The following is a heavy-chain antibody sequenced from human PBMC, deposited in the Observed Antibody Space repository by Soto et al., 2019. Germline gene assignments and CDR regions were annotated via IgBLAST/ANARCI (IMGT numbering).Heavy chain of an antibody. CDR3: GRTLWEDILMETAAKHYFYCLDV. V-gene: IGHV1-69*06. D-gene: IGHD5-18*01. J-gene: IGHJ6*02. CDR1: GDTFTNYA. CDR2: IIPFFNTS. Sequence: QVQLVQSGTEVKKPGSSVKVSCKSSGDTFTNYAISWVRQAPGQGLEWLGGIIPFFNTSNYAQKFQGRIRMTADKSTDTVYMDLSSLTSEDTAIYYCGRTLWEDILMETAAKHYFYCLDVWGQGTAVTVSS.